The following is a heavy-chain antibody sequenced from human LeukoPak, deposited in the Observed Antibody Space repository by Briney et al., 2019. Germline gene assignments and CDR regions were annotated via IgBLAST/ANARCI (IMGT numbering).Heavy chain of an antibody. CDR3: AKELLWFGELFSGGDY. D-gene: IGHD3-10*01. CDR2: ISGSGGST. J-gene: IGHJ4*02. V-gene: IGHV3-23*01. Sequence: GGSLRLSCAASGFTFSTYAMHWVRQAPGKGLEWVSAISGSGGSTYYADSVKGRFTTSRDNSKNTLYLQMNSLRAEDTAVYYCAKELLWFGELFSGGDYWGQGTLVTVSS. CDR1: GFTFSTYA.